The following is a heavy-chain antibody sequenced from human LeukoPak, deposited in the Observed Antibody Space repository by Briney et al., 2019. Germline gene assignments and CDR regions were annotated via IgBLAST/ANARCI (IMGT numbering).Heavy chain of an antibody. CDR2: ISGTGGST. CDR1: GFTFSSYA. D-gene: IGHD3-22*01. Sequence: GGSLRLSCTASGFTFSSYAMSWVRQAPGKGLEWVSVISGTGGSTNHADSVKSRFTISRDNSKNTLYLQMNSLRAEDTAVYYCAKESGDDGSGYYEVFDYWGQGTPVTVSS. J-gene: IGHJ4*02. CDR3: AKESGDDGSGYYEVFDY. V-gene: IGHV3-23*01.